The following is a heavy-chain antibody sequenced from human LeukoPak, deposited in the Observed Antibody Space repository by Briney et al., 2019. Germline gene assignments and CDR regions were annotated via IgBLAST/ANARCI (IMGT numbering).Heavy chain of an antibody. V-gene: IGHV4-39*01. CDR1: GDSISSSSSY. CDR3: ARGGINRGRGYSYGTFRFDP. Sequence: KSSETLSLTCTVSGDSISSSSSYWGWIRQPPGEGLEWIGSIYYSGSTYYNTSLKSRVTISVDTSKNQFSLKLSSVTAADTAVYYCARGGINRGRGYSYGTFRFDPWGQGTLVTVSS. D-gene: IGHD5-18*01. J-gene: IGHJ5*02. CDR2: IYYSGST.